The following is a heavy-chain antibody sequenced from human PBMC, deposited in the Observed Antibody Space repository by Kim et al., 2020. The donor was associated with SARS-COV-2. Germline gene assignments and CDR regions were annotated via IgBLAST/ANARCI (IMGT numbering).Heavy chain of an antibody. V-gene: IGHV1-2*02. J-gene: IGHJ4*02. CDR1: GYTFTDYY. CDR3: ARSAHFWSGHYLDF. CDR2: INPYSGDT. D-gene: IGHD3-3*01. Sequence: ASVKVSCKASGYTFTDYYIHWVRQAPGQGLEWMGWINPYSGDTTYAQKFQGRVTMTRDTSISTPYVELSSLRSDDTAGYYCARSAHFWSGHYLDFWGQGT.